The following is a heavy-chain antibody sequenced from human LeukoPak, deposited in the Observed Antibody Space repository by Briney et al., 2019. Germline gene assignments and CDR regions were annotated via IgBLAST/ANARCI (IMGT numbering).Heavy chain of an antibody. CDR3: ARATGIYYYYMDV. D-gene: IGHD3-10*01. CDR1: GGSISSSSYY. Sequence: PSETLSLTCTVSGGSISSSSYYWGWIRQPPGKGLEWIGSIYYSGSTYYNPSLKSRVTVSVDTSKNQFSLKLRTVTAADTAVYYCARATGIYYYYMDVWGKGTTVTVSS. V-gene: IGHV4-39*01. J-gene: IGHJ6*03. CDR2: IYYSGST.